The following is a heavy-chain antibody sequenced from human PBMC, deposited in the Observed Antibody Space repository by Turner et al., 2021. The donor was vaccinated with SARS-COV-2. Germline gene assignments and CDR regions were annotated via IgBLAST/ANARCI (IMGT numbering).Heavy chain of an antibody. V-gene: IGHV3-66*04. J-gene: IGHJ4*02. CDR2: NYRGGSP. Sequence: EVQLLGSVGGLFQPGGSLRLAGAAAEFTVSSNYMSWGRQAAGKGMEWVSVNYRGGSPDYADTVKGRFTNSRDKSKNTLYLQMNSLRAEDTAVYYCARQLWLRGGFDYWGQGTLVTVSS. CDR3: ARQLWLRGGFDY. D-gene: IGHD5-18*01. CDR1: EFTVSSNY.